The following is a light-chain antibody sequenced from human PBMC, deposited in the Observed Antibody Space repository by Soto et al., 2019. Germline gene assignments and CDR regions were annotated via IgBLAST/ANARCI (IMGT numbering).Light chain of an antibody. Sequence: EIVMTQSPATLSVSPGEGVTLSYRASQGVGITLAWYQQKPGQTPRLLIYNAFTRATGIPARFSGSGSGTEFTLTINSLQSEDSAVYYCQRYNDWPLTFGGGTKVEVK. J-gene: IGKJ4*01. CDR2: NAF. CDR1: QGVGIT. CDR3: QRYNDWPLT. V-gene: IGKV3-15*01.